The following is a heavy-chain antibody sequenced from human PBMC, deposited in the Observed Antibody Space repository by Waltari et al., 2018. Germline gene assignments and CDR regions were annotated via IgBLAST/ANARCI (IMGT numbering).Heavy chain of an antibody. V-gene: IGHV4-34*01. CDR1: GGSVSGYY. CDR2: INQSGSN. J-gene: IGHJ4*02. Sequence: QVQLQQWGAGLLKPSETLSLTCAVYGGSVSGYYWSWMRQAPGKGLEWIGEINQSGSNNYNPSLKSRVTISVDTSKNQFSLKLSSVTAADTAVYYCARGSNSGYYYYWGQGTLVTVSS. D-gene: IGHD3-22*01. CDR3: ARGSNSGYYYY.